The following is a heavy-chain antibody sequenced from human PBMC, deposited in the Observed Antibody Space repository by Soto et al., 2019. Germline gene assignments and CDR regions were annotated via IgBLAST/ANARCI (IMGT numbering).Heavy chain of an antibody. J-gene: IGHJ6*02. CDR3: VMVDNYVTPTPQDV. CDR1: GYIFVNYG. V-gene: IGHV1-18*03. Sequence: QVQLVQSGDEVKKPGASVKASCEASGYIFVNYGIAWVRQAPGRGLERMGGISPYTGNTHSASKVQGRLTMTTDTSTSKAVMEPGSLSSDEMAVYYCVMVDNYVTPTPQDVWGQGTMVTVSS. D-gene: IGHD3-16*01. CDR2: ISPYTGNT.